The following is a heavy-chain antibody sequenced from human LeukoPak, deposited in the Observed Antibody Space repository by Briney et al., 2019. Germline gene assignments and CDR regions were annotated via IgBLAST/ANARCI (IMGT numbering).Heavy chain of an antibody. CDR3: VSDRSRLFWYFDV. D-gene: IGHD6-6*01. Sequence: ASVKVSCKASGSTLSDLSIHWVRQAPGKGLEYVGGSDPEDGETFHAQNFQGRITMTEDTSIDTAYMELSSLRSEDTAVYYCVSDRSRLFWYFDVWGRGTLVTVSS. CDR1: GSTLSDLS. CDR2: SDPEDGET. J-gene: IGHJ2*01. V-gene: IGHV1-24*01.